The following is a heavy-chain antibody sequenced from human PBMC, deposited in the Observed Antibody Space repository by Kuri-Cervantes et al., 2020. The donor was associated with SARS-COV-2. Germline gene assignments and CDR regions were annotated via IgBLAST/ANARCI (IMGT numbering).Heavy chain of an antibody. CDR3: ARAPQGRYCSSTSCPIVWYFDL. CDR2: VSWNGSRT. J-gene: IGHJ2*01. V-gene: IGHV3-19*01. D-gene: IGHD2-2*01. Sequence: GGSLRLSCAASGFTFSNSDMNWVRQAPGKGLEWVSGVSWNGSRTHYADSVKGRFIISRDNSRNFLYQQMNSLRAEDTAVYYCARAPQGRYCSSTSCPIVWYFDLWGRGTLVTVSS. CDR1: GFTFSNSD.